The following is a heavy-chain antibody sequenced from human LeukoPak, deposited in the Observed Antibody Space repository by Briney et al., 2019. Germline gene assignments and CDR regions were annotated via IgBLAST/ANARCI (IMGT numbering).Heavy chain of an antibody. CDR2: IIPTFGTA. J-gene: IGHJ6*04. D-gene: IGHD3-10*01. CDR3: ARAYGSGSYYHIAIYYYYGMDV. Sequence: SVKVSCKASGGTFSSYAISWVRQAPGQGLEWMGGIIPTFGTANYAQKFQGRVTITADKSTSTAYMELSSLRSEDTAVYYCARAYGSGSYYHIAIYYYYGMDVWGKGTTVTVSS. CDR1: GGTFSSYA. V-gene: IGHV1-69*06.